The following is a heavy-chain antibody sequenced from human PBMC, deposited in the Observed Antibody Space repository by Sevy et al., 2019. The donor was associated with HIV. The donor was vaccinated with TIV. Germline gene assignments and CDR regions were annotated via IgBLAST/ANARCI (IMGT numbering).Heavy chain of an antibody. CDR2: MKEDGSDK. CDR1: GFTFSVYW. J-gene: IGHJ4*02. CDR3: VREGVGGYSYSLDC. Sequence: GGSLRLSCVASGFTFSVYWMSWVRQAPGKGLEWVATMKEDGSDKDYVDSVKGRFTISRDNAKNSLYLQMNSLRAEDTAVYYCVREGVGGYSYSLDCWGQGTLVTVSS. V-gene: IGHV3-7*01. D-gene: IGHD5-18*01.